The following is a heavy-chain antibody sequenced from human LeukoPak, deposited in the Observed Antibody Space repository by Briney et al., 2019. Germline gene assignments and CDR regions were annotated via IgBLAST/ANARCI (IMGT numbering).Heavy chain of an antibody. Sequence: APVKVSCKASGYTFTGYYMHWVRQAPGQGLEWMGWINPNSGGTNYAQKFQGRVTMTRDTSISTAYMELSRLRSDDTAVYYCARDREDYYGSGSFDYWGQGTLVTVSS. CDR2: INPNSGGT. D-gene: IGHD3-10*01. J-gene: IGHJ4*02. CDR1: GYTFTGYY. V-gene: IGHV1-2*02. CDR3: ARDREDYYGSGSFDY.